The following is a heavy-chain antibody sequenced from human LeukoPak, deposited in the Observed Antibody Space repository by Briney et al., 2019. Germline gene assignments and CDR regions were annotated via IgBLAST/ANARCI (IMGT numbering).Heavy chain of an antibody. V-gene: IGHV1-69*05. Sequence: ASAKVSCKTTGSTFNNSAISWVRQAPGQGLEWLGGIMPLFGTAGYAQKFQGRVTIIKDESTRTVYLELTSLTSDDTAVYYCARDVHGDYGSGWFDPWGQGTLVSVSS. CDR1: GSTFNNSA. D-gene: IGHD4-17*01. CDR3: ARDVHGDYGSGWFDP. J-gene: IGHJ5*02. CDR2: IMPLFGTA.